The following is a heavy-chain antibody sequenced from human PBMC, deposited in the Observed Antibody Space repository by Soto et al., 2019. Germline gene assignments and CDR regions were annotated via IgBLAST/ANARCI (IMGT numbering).Heavy chain of an antibody. Sequence: EVQLVESGGGLVQPGGSLRLSCAASGFTFSSYSMNWVRQAPGKGLEWVSYISSSSSTIYYADSVKGRFTISRDNAKNALYLQKDSLRAEDTAVYDCASMIWGRYRYLVDIWGQGTMVTVSS. D-gene: IGHD3-16*02. CDR2: ISSSSSTI. J-gene: IGHJ3*02. CDR3: ASMIWGRYRYLVDI. CDR1: GFTFSSYS. V-gene: IGHV3-48*01.